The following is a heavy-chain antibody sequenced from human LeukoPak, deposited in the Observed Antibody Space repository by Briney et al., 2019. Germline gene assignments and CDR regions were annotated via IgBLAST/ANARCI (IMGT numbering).Heavy chain of an antibody. J-gene: IGHJ4*02. V-gene: IGHV3-48*03. CDR1: GFXFTTYE. Sequence: GGSLRLSCAASGFXFTTYEMNWVRQAPGKGLEWVSYISSSGTTIYYADSVKGRFTISRDNAKNSLYLQMNSLRAEDTAVYYCARDDSSGYYYVDYWGQGTLVTVSS. CDR2: ISSSGTTI. D-gene: IGHD3-22*01. CDR3: ARDDSSGYYYVDY.